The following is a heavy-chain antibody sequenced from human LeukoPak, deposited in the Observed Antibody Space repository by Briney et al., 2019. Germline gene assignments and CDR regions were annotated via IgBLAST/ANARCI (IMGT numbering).Heavy chain of an antibody. V-gene: IGHV4-59*01. Sequence: SETLSLTCTVSGDSINNYYWSWIRQSPGKGLEGLGYIYYTGSTDYNPSLKTRVTISVVTSKHQVSMRLSSVTAADTAVYYCARSGGKYQGLAFDYWGQGALVTVSS. CDR1: GDSINNYY. D-gene: IGHD2-2*01. J-gene: IGHJ4*02. CDR3: ARSGGKYQGLAFDY. CDR2: IYYTGST.